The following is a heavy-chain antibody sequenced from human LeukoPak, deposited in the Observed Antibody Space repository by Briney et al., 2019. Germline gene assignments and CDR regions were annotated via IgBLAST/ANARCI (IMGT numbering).Heavy chain of an antibody. V-gene: IGHV3-15*01. J-gene: IGHJ4*02. CDR2: IISKTEAGTT. CDR3: VTGIRSGCYGF. CDR1: GFTFSHAW. D-gene: IGHD6-19*01. Sequence: GGSLRLSCAASGFTFSHAWMSWVRQAPGKGLEWVGRIISKTEAGTTDYAAPVKGRFTISRDDSRNTLFLQMNSLKTEDTGVYYCVTGIRSGCYGFWGQGTLVTVSS.